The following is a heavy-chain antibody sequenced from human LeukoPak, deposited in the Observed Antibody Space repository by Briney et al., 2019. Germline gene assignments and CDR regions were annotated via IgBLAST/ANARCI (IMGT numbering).Heavy chain of an antibody. CDR1: GGSISNDY. V-gene: IGHV4-59*01. CDR2: IYYSGST. Sequence: SETLSLTCSVSGGSISNDYWSWIRLPPGKGLEWIGYIYYSGSTNYNPSLKSRVTISVDMSKNQFSLKLSSVSAADTAIYYCARYYGSGSYDYWGQGTLVTVSS. J-gene: IGHJ4*02. D-gene: IGHD3-10*01. CDR3: ARYYGSGSYDY.